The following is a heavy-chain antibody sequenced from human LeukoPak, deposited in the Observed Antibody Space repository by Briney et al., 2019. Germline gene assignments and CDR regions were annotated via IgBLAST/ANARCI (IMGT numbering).Heavy chain of an antibody. D-gene: IGHD3-10*01. CDR1: GGTFSSYA. CDR2: IIPIFGTA. V-gene: IGHV1-69*13. CDR3: ATSATRGNYYYMDV. J-gene: IGHJ6*03. Sequence: GAPVKVSCKASGGTFSSYAISWVRQAPGQGLEWMGGIIPIFGTANYAQKFQGRVTITADESTSTAYMELSSLRSEDTAVYYCATSATRGNYYYMDVWGKGTTVTVSS.